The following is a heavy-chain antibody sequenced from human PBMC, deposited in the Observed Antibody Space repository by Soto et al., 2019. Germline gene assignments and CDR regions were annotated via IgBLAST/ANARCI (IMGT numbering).Heavy chain of an antibody. CDR2: ISGSGGST. Sequence: GGSLRLSCAASGFPFSSYAMSWVRQAPGKGLEWVSAISGSGGSTYYADSVKGRFTISRDNSKNTLYLQMNSLRAEDTAVYYCAKDRNRMYMITFGGVRLYWGQGTLVTVS. V-gene: IGHV3-23*01. CDR1: GFPFSSYA. D-gene: IGHD3-16*01. J-gene: IGHJ4*02. CDR3: AKDRNRMYMITFGGVRLY.